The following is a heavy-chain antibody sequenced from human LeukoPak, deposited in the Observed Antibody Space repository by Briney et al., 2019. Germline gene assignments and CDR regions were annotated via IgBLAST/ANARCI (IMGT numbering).Heavy chain of an antibody. J-gene: IGHJ4*02. CDR2: IYYSGST. Sequence: SETLSLTCTVSGGSISSYYCSWIRQPPGKGPEWIGYIYYSGSTNYNPSLKSRVTISVDTSKNQFSLKLSSVTAADTAVYYCARELIHDSSGYYQFFDYWGQGTLVTVSS. CDR3: ARELIHDSSGYYQFFDY. V-gene: IGHV4-59*01. D-gene: IGHD3-22*01. CDR1: GGSISSYY.